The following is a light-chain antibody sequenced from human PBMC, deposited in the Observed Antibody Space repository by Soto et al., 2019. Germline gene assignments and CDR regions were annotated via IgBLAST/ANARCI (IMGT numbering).Light chain of an antibody. CDR3: QQYYSYPWT. CDR1: EDIRND. CDR2: AAS. Sequence: AVQMSQSPSSLSASVGARVTITCRASEDIRNDLGWYQQKPGKAPKLLIYAASTLQSGVPSRFSGSGSGTDFTLTISCLQSEDFATYYCQQYYSYPWTFGQGTKVDIK. V-gene: IGKV1-6*01. J-gene: IGKJ1*01.